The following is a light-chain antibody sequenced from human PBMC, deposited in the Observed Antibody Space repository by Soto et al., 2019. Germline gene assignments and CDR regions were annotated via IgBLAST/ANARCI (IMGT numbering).Light chain of an antibody. CDR1: SSDVGAYDF. CDR3: SSCTTSSTRV. Sequence: QSALTQPASVSGSPGQSITISCTGTSSDVGAYDFVSWYQQHPDKAPKLMIYEVSNRPSGVSHRFSGSKSVNTATLTISGLQAEDEADYYCSSCTTSSTRVFGTGTKVTVL. J-gene: IGLJ1*01. V-gene: IGLV2-14*03. CDR2: EVS.